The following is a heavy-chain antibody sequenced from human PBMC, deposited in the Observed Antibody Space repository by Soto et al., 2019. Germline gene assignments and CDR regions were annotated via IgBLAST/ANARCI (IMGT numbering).Heavy chain of an antibody. Sequence: QVQLVQSGAEVKKPGASVKVSCKASGYTFTSYYMHWVRQAPGQRLEWMGIINPSGASTSYPQKFQDRVTVTRDTSTSTVYMELSSLRSEDTAVYYCARASSGWSPNDYWGQGTLVTVSS. J-gene: IGHJ4*02. CDR3: ARASSGWSPNDY. CDR1: GYTFTSYY. CDR2: INPSGAST. D-gene: IGHD6-19*01. V-gene: IGHV1-46*01.